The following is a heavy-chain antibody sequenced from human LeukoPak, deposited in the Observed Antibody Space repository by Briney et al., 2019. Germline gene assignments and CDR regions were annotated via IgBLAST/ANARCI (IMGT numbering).Heavy chain of an antibody. CDR3: AREPYCSGGSWYEAVY. V-gene: IGHV3-11*01. CDR1: GFTFIDYY. CDR2: ISSSGTTI. D-gene: IGHD2-15*01. Sequence: SLRLSCASSGFTFIDYYMSSIRQAPGNGLEWVSYISSSGTTIKYADSVKGRFTISRDNAKNSPYLQMNSLRAEDTAVYYCAREPYCSGGSWYEAVYWGQGTLVTVSS. J-gene: IGHJ4*02.